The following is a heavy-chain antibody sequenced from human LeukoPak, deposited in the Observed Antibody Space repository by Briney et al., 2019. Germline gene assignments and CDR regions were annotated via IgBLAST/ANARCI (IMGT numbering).Heavy chain of an antibody. V-gene: IGHV4-38-2*02. D-gene: IGHD2/OR15-2a*01. CDR1: GYSISSGYY. J-gene: IGHJ4*02. Sequence: SETLSLTCTVSGYSISSGYYWSWIRQPPGKGLEWIGYIYHSGSTYYNPSLKSRVTISVDRSKNQFSLKLSSVTAADTAVYYCARGPTSDYWGQGTLVTVSS. CDR3: ARGPTSDY. CDR2: IYHSGST.